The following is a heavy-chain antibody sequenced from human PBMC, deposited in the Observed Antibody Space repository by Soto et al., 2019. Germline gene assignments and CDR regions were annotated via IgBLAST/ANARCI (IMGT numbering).Heavy chain of an antibody. D-gene: IGHD3-9*01. Sequence: QVQLVQSGAEVKKPGASVKVSCKDSGYTFTSYGIRWVRQAPGQGLEWMGWISAYNGNTNYAQKLXGXVXMXXDTSTSTAYMELRSLRSDDTAVYYCARDPGFRSDYWGQGTLVTVSS. CDR1: GYTFTSYG. J-gene: IGHJ4*02. V-gene: IGHV1-18*01. CDR2: ISAYNGNT. CDR3: ARDPGFRSDY.